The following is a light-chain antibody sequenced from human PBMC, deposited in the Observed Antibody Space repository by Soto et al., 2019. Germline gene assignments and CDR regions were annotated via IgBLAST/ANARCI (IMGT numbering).Light chain of an antibody. CDR3: QQSYSTPYT. J-gene: IGKJ2*01. CDR2: TAA. CDR1: QRITTY. V-gene: IGKV1-39*01. Sequence: IHMTQSPSSLSASVGDRVTITCRASQRITTYLNWYQQKPGKAPKLLLSTAATLQGGVPSRFSGSGSGTDFTLTITTLQPEDFATYVCQQSYSTPYTFGQGTKVEIK.